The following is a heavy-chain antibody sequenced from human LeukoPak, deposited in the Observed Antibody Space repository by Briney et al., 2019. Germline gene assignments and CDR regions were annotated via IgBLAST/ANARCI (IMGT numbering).Heavy chain of an antibody. CDR3: ARPKSYIYGPFDT. J-gene: IGHJ4*01. CDR1: GDKLATYW. V-gene: IGHV5-51*01. CDR2: IYLSDSDT. D-gene: IGHD5-18*01. Sequence: GESLKISCKGSGDKLATYWIGWVRQLPGKGLEWMGIIYLSDSDTRYSPSFQGQVTISADKSISTAFLQWSSLKASDTAMYFCARPKSYIYGPFDTWGHGTLVTVSS.